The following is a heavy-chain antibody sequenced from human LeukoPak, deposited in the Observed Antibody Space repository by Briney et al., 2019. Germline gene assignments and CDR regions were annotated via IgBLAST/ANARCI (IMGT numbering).Heavy chain of an antibody. CDR3: ARGYKSGSDY. V-gene: IGHV1-46*01. J-gene: IGHJ4*02. CDR2: VNPSGGST. D-gene: IGHD5-12*01. CDR1: GYTFTGYY. Sequence: ASVKVSCKASGYTFTGYYMHWVRQAPGQGLEWMGIVNPSGGSTTYAQKFQGRVTMTRDTSTSTVYMELSSLRSEDTAMYYCARGYKSGSDYWGQGTLVTVSS.